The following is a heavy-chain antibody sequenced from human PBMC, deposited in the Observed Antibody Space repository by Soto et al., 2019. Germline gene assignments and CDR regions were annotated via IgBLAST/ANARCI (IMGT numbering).Heavy chain of an antibody. V-gene: IGHV1-18*01. Sequence: QPQLMQSGAEVKKPGASVRVSCKASGYSFTSYGITWVRQTPGQGLEWMGRISVHNGHTDYPQKFQGRLTMTTDTSTRTAYMELTSLRSDDTAVYYCARGRGVSSWYESPHYFDSWGQGTLVTVSS. CDR3: ARGRGVSSWYESPHYFDS. D-gene: IGHD6-13*01. CDR1: GYSFTSYG. CDR2: ISVHNGHT. J-gene: IGHJ4*02.